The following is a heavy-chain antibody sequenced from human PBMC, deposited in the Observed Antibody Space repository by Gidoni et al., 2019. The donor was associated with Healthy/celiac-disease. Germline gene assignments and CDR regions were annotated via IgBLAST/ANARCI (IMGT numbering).Heavy chain of an antibody. Sequence: EVQLLESGGGLVQPGGSLRLSCAASGFTFSSYAMSWVRQAPGKGLEWVSAISGSGGSTYYADSVKGRFTISRDNSKNTLYLQMNSLRAEDTAVYYCAKVRSGYYKGRWAPIDYWGQGTLVTVSS. CDR2: ISGSGGST. CDR1: GFTFSSYA. D-gene: IGHD3-3*01. J-gene: IGHJ4*02. CDR3: AKVRSGYYKGRWAPIDY. V-gene: IGHV3-23*01.